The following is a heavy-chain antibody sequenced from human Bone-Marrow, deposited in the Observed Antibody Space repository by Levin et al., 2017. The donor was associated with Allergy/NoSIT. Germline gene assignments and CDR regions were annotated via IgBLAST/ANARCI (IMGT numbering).Heavy chain of an antibody. V-gene: IGHV3-30*18. CDR3: AKDDYSNYELYYYYGMDV. D-gene: IGHD4-11*01. J-gene: IGHJ6*02. CDR1: GFTFSSYG. Sequence: PAGGSLRLSCAASGFTFSSYGMHWVRQAPGKGLEWVAVSSHDERSKYYADSVKGRFTISRDNSKNTVFLQMNSLRAEDTAVYYCAKDDYSNYELYYYYGMDVWGQGTTVIVSS. CDR2: SSHDERSK.